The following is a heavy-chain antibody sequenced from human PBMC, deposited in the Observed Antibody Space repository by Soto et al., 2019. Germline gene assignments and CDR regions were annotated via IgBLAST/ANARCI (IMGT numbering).Heavy chain of an antibody. Sequence: GASVKVSCKASGGTFSSYAISWVRQAPGQGLEWMGGIIPIFGTANYAQKFQGRVTITADESTSTAYMELSSLRSEDTAVYYCARGGSSSSNPGYNWFDPWGQGTLVPVSS. CDR1: GGTFSSYA. J-gene: IGHJ5*02. CDR3: ARGGSSSSNPGYNWFDP. CDR2: IIPIFGTA. D-gene: IGHD6-6*01. V-gene: IGHV1-69*13.